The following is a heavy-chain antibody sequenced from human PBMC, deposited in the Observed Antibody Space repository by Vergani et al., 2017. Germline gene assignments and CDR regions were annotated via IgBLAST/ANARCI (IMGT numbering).Heavy chain of an antibody. CDR1: GGSISSSSYY. D-gene: IGHD3-9*01. J-gene: IGHJ4*02. Sequence: QLQLQESGPGLVKPSETLSLTCTVSGGSISSSSYYWGWLRQPPGKGLGWIGSIYYSGSTYYNPSRKSRVTISVDTSKNQFSLKLSSVTAADTAVYYCARHYDILTGYLYYFDYWGQGTLVTVSS. CDR2: IYYSGST. V-gene: IGHV4-39*01. CDR3: ARHYDILTGYLYYFDY.